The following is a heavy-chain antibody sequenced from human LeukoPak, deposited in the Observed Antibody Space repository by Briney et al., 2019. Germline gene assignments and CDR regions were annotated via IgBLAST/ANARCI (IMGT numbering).Heavy chain of an antibody. CDR1: GGSFSGYY. D-gene: IGHD2-2*02. J-gene: IGHJ4*02. Sequence: SETLSLTCAVYGGSFSGYYWSWLRQPPGKGLEWIGEINPSGSTNYNPTLKSRVTISVDTSKNQFSLKLSSVTAADTAVYYCASRDCSSTRCYSFDQWGQGTLVTVSS. CDR3: ASRDCSSTRCYSFDQ. V-gene: IGHV4-34*01. CDR2: INPSGST.